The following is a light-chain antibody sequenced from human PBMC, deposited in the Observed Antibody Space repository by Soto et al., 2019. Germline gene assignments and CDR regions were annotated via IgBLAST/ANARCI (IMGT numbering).Light chain of an antibody. V-gene: IGKV3-20*01. CDR1: QSVATN. Sequence: VMTQSPATLSVSPGARVTLSCRASQSVATNLAWYQQRPGQAPRLLIYGASNRATGIPDRFSGSGSGTDFTLTISRLEPEDFAVYYCQQYGSSGTFGQGTKVDIK. CDR2: GAS. CDR3: QQYGSSGT. J-gene: IGKJ1*01.